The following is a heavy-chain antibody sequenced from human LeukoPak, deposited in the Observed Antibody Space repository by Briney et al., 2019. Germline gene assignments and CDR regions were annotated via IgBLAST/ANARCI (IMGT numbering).Heavy chain of an antibody. Sequence: PGGSLRLSCAASGFTFSSCSMNWVRQAPGKGLEWVSSISSSSSYIYYADSVKGRFTISRDNAKNSLYLQMNSLRAEDTAVYYCARDPIVGAYYFDYWGQGTLVTVSS. CDR3: ARDPIVGAYYFDY. CDR2: ISSSSSYI. D-gene: IGHD1-26*01. V-gene: IGHV3-21*01. CDR1: GFTFSSCS. J-gene: IGHJ4*02.